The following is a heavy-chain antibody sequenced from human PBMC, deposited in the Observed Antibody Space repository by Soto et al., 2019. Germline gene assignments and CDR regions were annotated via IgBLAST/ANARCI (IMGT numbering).Heavy chain of an antibody. V-gene: IGHV3-74*01. Sequence: EVQLVESGGGLAQPGGSLRLSCAASGFTVSGHWMHWVRQAPGKGLVWVSSINSDGTSTVYADSVKGRFTISRDNTKNTLSLQMDSLSAEDTAVDYCARDGAERKLGYWGQGALVTVSS. J-gene: IGHJ4*02. CDR2: INSDGTST. CDR1: GFTVSGHW. CDR3: ARDGAERKLGY. D-gene: IGHD2-15*01.